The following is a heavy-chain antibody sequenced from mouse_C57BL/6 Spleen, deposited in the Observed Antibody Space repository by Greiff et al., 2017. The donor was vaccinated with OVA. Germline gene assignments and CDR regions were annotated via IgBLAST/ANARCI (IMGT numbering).Heavy chain of an antibody. Sequence: EVHLVGSVAELVRPGASVKLSCTASGFNIKNTYMHWVKQRPEQGLEWIGRIDPANGNTKYAPKFQGKATITADTSSNTAYLQLSSLTSEDTAIYYCARDDGYYVYAMDYWGQGTSVTVSS. CDR2: IDPANGNT. CDR3: ARDDGYYVYAMDY. V-gene: IGHV14-3*01. CDR1: GFNIKNTY. D-gene: IGHD2-3*01. J-gene: IGHJ4*01.